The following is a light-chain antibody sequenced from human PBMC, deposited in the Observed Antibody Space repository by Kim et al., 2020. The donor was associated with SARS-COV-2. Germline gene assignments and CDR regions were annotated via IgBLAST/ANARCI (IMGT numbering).Light chain of an antibody. Sequence: GQRVTISCSGSSSNIGSKYVYWYQQLPGTAPKLLIYRNNQRPSGVPDRFSGSKSGTSASLAISGLRSEDEADYYCAAWDDSLSGWVFGGGTKVTVL. J-gene: IGLJ3*02. V-gene: IGLV1-47*01. CDR2: RNN. CDR3: AAWDDSLSGWV. CDR1: SSNIGSKY.